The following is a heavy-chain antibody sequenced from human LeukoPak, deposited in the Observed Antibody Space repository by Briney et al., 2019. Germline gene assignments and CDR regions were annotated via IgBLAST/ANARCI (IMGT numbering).Heavy chain of an antibody. J-gene: IGHJ4*02. CDR3: ARLGVVTALDY. CDR2: IYYSGST. V-gene: IGHV4-31*03. CDR1: GGSIRSDGSY. Sequence: PSETLSLTRTVSGGSIRSDGSYWSWVRQHPGKGLEWIGYIYYSGSTYYNPSLKSRVTIPIDTSKNQFSLKLSSLTAADTAVYYCARLGVVTALDYWGQGTLVTVSS. D-gene: IGHD2-21*02.